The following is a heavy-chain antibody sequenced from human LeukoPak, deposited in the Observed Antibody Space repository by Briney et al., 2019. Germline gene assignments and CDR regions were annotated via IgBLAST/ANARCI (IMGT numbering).Heavy chain of an antibody. CDR3: ARATFSSSGHSY. CDR1: GFTFSYYE. D-gene: IGHD6-13*01. V-gene: IGHV3-48*03. CDR2: ISNSGATI. Sequence: GGSLRLSCAASGFTFSYYEMNWVRQAPGKGLEWVSYISNSGATIYYADSVKGRFTISRDNAKSSLFLQMNSLRAEDTGVYYCARATFSSSGHSYWGQGTLVTVSS. J-gene: IGHJ4*02.